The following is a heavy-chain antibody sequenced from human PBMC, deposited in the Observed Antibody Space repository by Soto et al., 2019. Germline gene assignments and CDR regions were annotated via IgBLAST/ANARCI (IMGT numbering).Heavy chain of an antibody. D-gene: IGHD3-3*01. Sequence: ASVKVSCKASGYTFTGYYMHWVRQAPGQGLDWMGWINPNSGGTNYAQKFQGWVTMTRDTSISTAYMELSRLRSDDTAVYYCARGLRFLEWLLFEGYGMDVWGQGTTVTVSS. CDR3: ARGLRFLEWLLFEGYGMDV. CDR2: INPNSGGT. V-gene: IGHV1-2*04. J-gene: IGHJ6*02. CDR1: GYTFTGYY.